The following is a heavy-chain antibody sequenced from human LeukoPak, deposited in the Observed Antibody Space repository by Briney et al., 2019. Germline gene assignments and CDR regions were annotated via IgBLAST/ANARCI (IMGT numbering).Heavy chain of an antibody. J-gene: IGHJ4*02. CDR2: ISAYNGNT. D-gene: IGHD2-15*01. CDR3: ARASYCSDGSCYSDY. V-gene: IGHV1-18*01. Sequence: ASVKVSCKASGYTSTSYSISWVRQAPGQGLEWMGWISAYNGNTIYAQKVKGRVTMTTDTSMSTAYMELRSLKSDDTAVYYCARASYCSDGSCYSDYWGQGTLVTVSS. CDR1: GYTSTSYS.